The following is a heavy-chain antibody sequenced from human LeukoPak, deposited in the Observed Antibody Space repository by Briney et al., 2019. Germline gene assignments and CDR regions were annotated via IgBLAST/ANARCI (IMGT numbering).Heavy chain of an antibody. CDR1: GFTFGSYA. J-gene: IGHJ4*02. Sequence: GGSLRLSCAASGFTFGSYAMSWVRQAPGKGLEWVSAISGSGGSTYYADSVKGRFTISRDNSKNTLYLQMNSLRAEDTAVYYCAKDYYDSSGYYHAYWGQGTLVTVSS. V-gene: IGHV3-23*01. D-gene: IGHD3-22*01. CDR3: AKDYYDSSGYYHAY. CDR2: ISGSGGST.